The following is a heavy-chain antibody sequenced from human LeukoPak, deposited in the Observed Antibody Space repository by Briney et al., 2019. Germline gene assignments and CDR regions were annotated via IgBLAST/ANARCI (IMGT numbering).Heavy chain of an antibody. V-gene: IGHV1-18*01. Sequence: ASVKVSCKASGYTFTSYGISWVRRAPGQGLEWMGWISAYNGNTNYAQKLQGRVTMTTDTSTSTAYMELRSLRSDDTAVYYCARGSVKTHYYGSGRSLAFDYWGQGTLVTVSS. D-gene: IGHD3-10*01. J-gene: IGHJ4*02. CDR3: ARGSVKTHYYGSGRSLAFDY. CDR2: ISAYNGNT. CDR1: GYTFTSYG.